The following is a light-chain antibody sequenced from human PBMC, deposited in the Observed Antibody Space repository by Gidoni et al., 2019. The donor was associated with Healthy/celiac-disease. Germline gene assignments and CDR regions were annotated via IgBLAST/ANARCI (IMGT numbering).Light chain of an antibody. CDR3: QQDNSYPVT. J-gene: IGKJ4*01. Sequence: DIQRTQSPSTLSASVGDRVAITCRASQGISSWLAWYQQKPGKAPKLLIYKSSSLESGVPSRFSGSGSGTEFTLTISSLQPDDFANYYRQQDNSYPVTFGGGTKVEIK. CDR1: QGISSW. V-gene: IGKV1-5*03. CDR2: KSS.